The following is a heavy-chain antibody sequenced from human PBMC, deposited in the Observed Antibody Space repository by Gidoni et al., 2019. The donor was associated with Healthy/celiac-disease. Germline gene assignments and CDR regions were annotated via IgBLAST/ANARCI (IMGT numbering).Heavy chain of an antibody. CDR3: ARRTVTYYFDY. CDR2: IYYSGST. J-gene: IGHJ4*02. Sequence: QLQLQASGPGLVKPSETLSLTCTVSGGSISSSSYYWGWIRQPPGKGLEWIGSIYYSGSTYYNPSLKSRVTISVDTSKNQFSLKLSSVTAADTAVYYCARRTVTYYFDYWGQGTLVTVSS. D-gene: IGHD1-1*01. V-gene: IGHV4-39*01. CDR1: GGSISSSSYY.